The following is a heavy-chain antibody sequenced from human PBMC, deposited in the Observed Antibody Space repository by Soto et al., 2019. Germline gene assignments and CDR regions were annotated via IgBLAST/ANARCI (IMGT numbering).Heavy chain of an antibody. J-gene: IGHJ6*02. Sequence: ASVKVSCKASGYAFTGYYMHWVRQAPGQGLEWMGWINPNSGGTNYAQKFQGRVTMTRDTSISTAYMELSRLRSDDTAVYYCARDQGYDFWSGYYLHYYYYGMDVWGQGTTVTVSS. CDR2: INPNSGGT. CDR3: ARDQGYDFWSGYYLHYYYYGMDV. CDR1: GYAFTGYY. D-gene: IGHD3-3*01. V-gene: IGHV1-2*02.